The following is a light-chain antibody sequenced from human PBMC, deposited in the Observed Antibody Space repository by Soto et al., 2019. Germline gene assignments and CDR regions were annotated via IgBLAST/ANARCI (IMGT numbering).Light chain of an antibody. CDR3: QQYNTYFSLT. J-gene: IGKJ4*01. V-gene: IGKV3-11*01. CDR1: QSVSSY. Sequence: ILWTQAPATLSFSPGKRDTLSCRASQSVSSYLAWYQQKPGQAPRLLIYDASNRATGIPARFSGSGSGTEFTLTINGLQPDDFASYYCQQYNTYFSLTFGGGTKV. CDR2: DAS.